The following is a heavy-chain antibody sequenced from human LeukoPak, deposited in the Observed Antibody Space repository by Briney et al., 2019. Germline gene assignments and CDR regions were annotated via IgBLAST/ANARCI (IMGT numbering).Heavy chain of an antibody. J-gene: IGHJ4*02. Sequence: PSETLSLTCTVSGASTSSGDYYWSWIRQPPGKGLEWIVYIYYSGSTYYNPSLKSRVTISRDTSKNQVSLKVSSVTAADTAVYYCARVPYGDYINYWGQGTLVTVSS. CDR1: GASTSSGDYY. D-gene: IGHD4-17*01. CDR2: IYYSGST. CDR3: ARVPYGDYINY. V-gene: IGHV4-30-4*01.